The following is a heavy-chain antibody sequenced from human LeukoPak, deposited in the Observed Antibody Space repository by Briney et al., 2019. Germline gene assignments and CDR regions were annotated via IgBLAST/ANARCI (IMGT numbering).Heavy chain of an antibody. CDR2: INRDGSST. D-gene: IGHD6-13*01. V-gene: IGHV3-74*01. J-gene: IGHJ4*02. CDR3: ARALRYSSPFDY. Sequence: PGGSLRLSCAASGFTSSTYWMHWVRQAPERGLGWVSRINRDGSSTSYADSVKGRFTISRDNAKNTLYLQMNSLRAEDTAVYYCARALRYSSPFDYWGQGTLVTVSS. CDR1: GFTSSTYW.